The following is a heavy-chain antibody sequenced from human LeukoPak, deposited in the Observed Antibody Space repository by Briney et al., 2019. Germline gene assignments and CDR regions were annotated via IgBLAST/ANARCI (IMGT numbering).Heavy chain of an antibody. CDR3: ARGKRTYSSSWYYGFDY. CDR1: GGSTSSDY. CDR2: INISGST. J-gene: IGHJ4*02. V-gene: IGHV4-4*07. Sequence: PSETLSLTCTVSGGSTSSDYWSWIRQPAGKGLEWIGRINISGSTNYNPSLKSRVTMSVDTSKNQFSLKLSSVTAADTAVYYCARGKRTYSSSWYYGFDYWGQGTLVTVSS. D-gene: IGHD6-13*01.